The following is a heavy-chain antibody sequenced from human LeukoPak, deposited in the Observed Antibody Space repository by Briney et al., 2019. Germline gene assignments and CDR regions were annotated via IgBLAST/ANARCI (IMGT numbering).Heavy chain of an antibody. CDR2: IYYSGST. CDR3: ARVPGEYYYGSGSYYYYYYYMDV. V-gene: IGHV4-59*01. D-gene: IGHD3-10*01. J-gene: IGHJ6*03. Sequence: SETLSLTCTVSGGSISSYYWSWIRQPPGKGLEWIGYIYYSGSTNYNPSLKSRVTISVDTSKNQFSLKLRSVTAADTAVYYCARVPGEYYYGSGSYYYYYYYMDVWGKGTTVTISS. CDR1: GGSISSYY.